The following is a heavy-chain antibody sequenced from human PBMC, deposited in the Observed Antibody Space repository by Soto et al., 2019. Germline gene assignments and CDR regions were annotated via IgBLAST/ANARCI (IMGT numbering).Heavy chain of an antibody. CDR2: IYYSGST. V-gene: IGHV4-59*01. CDR1: GGSIRSYY. D-gene: IGHD6-13*01. Sequence: SETLSLTCTVSGGSIRSYYWSWIRQPPGKGLEWIGYIYYSGSTNYNPSLKSRVTISVDTSKNQFSLKLSSVTAADTAVYYCARHGPIAAAGTVFDYWGQGTLVTVS. CDR3: ARHGPIAAAGTVFDY. J-gene: IGHJ4*02.